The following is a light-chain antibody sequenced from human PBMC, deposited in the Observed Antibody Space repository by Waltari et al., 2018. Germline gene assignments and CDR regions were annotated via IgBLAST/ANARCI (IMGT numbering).Light chain of an antibody. CDR1: SSDVGFYNL. J-gene: IGLJ3*02. Sequence: QSALTQPASVSGSPGQSITISCTGTSSDVGFYNLVSWYQQHPDKAPKLMVYEVIERSSGVATRLSGSKSGNTASLTISGLQAEDEADYDCCSYAGRNIWVFGGGTKVTVL. CDR3: CSYAGRNIWV. CDR2: EVI. V-gene: IGLV2-23*02.